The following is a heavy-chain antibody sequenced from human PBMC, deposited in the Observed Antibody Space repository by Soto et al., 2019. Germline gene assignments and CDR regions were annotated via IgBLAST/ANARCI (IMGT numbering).Heavy chain of an antibody. D-gene: IGHD3-10*01. CDR3: AREGLLRFTMVRGVRSYYSFMAV. CDR1: GYTFTSYA. V-gene: IGHV1-3*01. Sequence: ASVKVSCKASGYTFTSYAMHWVRQAPGQRLEWMGWINAGNGNTKYSQKFQGRVTITRDTSASTAYMELSSLRSEDTAVYYCAREGLLRFTMVRGVRSYYSFMAVWGKGTTVTVSS. J-gene: IGHJ6*03. CDR2: INAGNGNT.